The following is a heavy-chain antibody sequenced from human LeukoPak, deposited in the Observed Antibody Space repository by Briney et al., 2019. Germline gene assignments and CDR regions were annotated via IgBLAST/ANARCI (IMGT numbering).Heavy chain of an antibody. V-gene: IGHV4-39*07. CDR1: GGSISSSSYY. Sequence: SETLSLTCTVSGGSISSSSYYWGWIRQPPGKGLEWIGSIYYSGSTYYNPSLKSRVTISVDTSKNQFSLKLSSVTAADTAVYSCLAAAGIKYYYGMDVWGQGTTVTVSS. D-gene: IGHD6-13*01. CDR3: LAAAGIKYYYGMDV. J-gene: IGHJ6*02. CDR2: IYYSGST.